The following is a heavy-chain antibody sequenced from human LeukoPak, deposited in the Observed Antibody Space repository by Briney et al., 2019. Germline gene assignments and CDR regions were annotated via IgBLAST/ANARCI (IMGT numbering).Heavy chain of an antibody. Sequence: GGFLRLSCAAFGFTFSSYWMSWVRQAPGKGLEWVANIKQDGSEKYYVDSVKGRFTISRDNARNSLYLQMNSLRAEDTAVYYCARDSWASTSFYYWGQGTLVTVSS. D-gene: IGHD2-2*01. CDR3: ARDSWASTSFYY. J-gene: IGHJ4*02. CDR1: GFTFSSYW. CDR2: IKQDGSEK. V-gene: IGHV3-7*01.